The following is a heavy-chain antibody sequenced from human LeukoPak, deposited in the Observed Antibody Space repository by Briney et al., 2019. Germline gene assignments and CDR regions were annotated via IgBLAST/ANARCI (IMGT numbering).Heavy chain of an antibody. CDR1: GFTFSSYG. Sequence: GGSLRLSCAASGFTFSSYGMHWVRQAPGKGLEWVAVISYDGSNKYYADSVKGRFTISRDNSKNTLYLQMNSLRAEDTAVYYCAKAMVVVVPAAKYYMDVWGKGTTVTISS. D-gene: IGHD2-2*01. CDR2: ISYDGSNK. V-gene: IGHV3-30*18. CDR3: AKAMVVVVPAAKYYMDV. J-gene: IGHJ6*03.